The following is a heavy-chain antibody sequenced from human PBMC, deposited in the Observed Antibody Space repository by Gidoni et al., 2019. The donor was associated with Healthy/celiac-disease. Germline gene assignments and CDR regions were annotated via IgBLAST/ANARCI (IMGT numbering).Heavy chain of an antibody. V-gene: IGHV3-30*18. Sequence: QVQLVESGGGVVQPGRSLRLSCAASGFTFSRFGLHWVRQAPGKGLEWVAVISYDGSNKYYADSVKGRFTISRDNSKNTLYLQMNSLRAEDTAVYYCAKDPAYYYDSSGPDPAFGYWGQGTLVTVSS. CDR3: AKDPAYYYDSSGPDPAFGY. CDR1: GFTFSRFG. CDR2: ISYDGSNK. J-gene: IGHJ4*02. D-gene: IGHD3-22*01.